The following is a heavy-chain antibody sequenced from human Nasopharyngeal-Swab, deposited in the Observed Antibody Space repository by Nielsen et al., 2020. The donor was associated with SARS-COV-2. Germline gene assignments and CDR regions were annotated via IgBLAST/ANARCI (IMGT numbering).Heavy chain of an antibody. CDR1: GGSISSGGYY. V-gene: IGHV4-31*03. CDR3: ARAGITIFGVVTHFDY. Sequence: SETLPLTCTVSGGSISSGGYYWSWIRQHPGKGLEWIGYIYYSGSTYYNPSLKSRVTISVDTSKNQFSLKLSSVTAADTAVYYCARAGITIFGVVTHFDYWGQGTLVTVSS. D-gene: IGHD3-3*01. J-gene: IGHJ4*02. CDR2: IYYSGST.